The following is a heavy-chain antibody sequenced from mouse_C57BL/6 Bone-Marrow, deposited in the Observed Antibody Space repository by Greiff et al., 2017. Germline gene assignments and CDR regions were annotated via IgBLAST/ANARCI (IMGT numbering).Heavy chain of an antibody. CDR2: IAPENGDT. Sequence: VQLQQSGAELVRPGASVKLSCTASGFNINDDYMHWVKQRPEQGLEWIGWIAPENGDTEYASQFQGKATITADTSSNTAYMQLNSLTSEDSAVYFCASPLHYYGCSYVSDYWGQGTTLTVSS. CDR3: ASPLHYYGCSYVSDY. CDR1: GFNINDDY. D-gene: IGHD1-1*01. J-gene: IGHJ2*01. V-gene: IGHV14-4*01.